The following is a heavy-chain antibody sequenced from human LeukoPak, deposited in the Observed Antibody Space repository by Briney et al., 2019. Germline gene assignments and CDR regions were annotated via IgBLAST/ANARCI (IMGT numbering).Heavy chain of an antibody. CDR3: AKDIVRGVINYWFDP. V-gene: IGHV3-30*02. D-gene: IGHD3-10*01. CDR2: IRYDGSNK. J-gene: IGHJ5*02. Sequence: GGSLRLSCAASGFTFSSYGMHWVRQAPGKGLEWVAFIRYDGSNKYYADSVKGRFTISRDNSKNTLYLQMNSLRAEDTAVYYCAKDIVRGVINYWFDPWGQGTLVTVSS. CDR1: GFTFSSYG.